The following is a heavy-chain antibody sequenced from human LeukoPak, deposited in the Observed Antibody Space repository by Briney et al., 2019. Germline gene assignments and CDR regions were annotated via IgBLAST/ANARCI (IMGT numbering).Heavy chain of an antibody. CDR2: ISGSGGST. Sequence: PGGSLRLSCAASGFTFSSYAMSWVCQAPGKGLEWVSAISGSGGSTYYADSVKGRFTISRDNSKNTLYLQMNSLRAEDTAVYYCAKVPITFGGVIVLYYFDYWGQGTLVTVSS. V-gene: IGHV3-23*01. CDR1: GFTFSSYA. J-gene: IGHJ4*02. CDR3: AKVPITFGGVIVLYYFDY. D-gene: IGHD3-16*02.